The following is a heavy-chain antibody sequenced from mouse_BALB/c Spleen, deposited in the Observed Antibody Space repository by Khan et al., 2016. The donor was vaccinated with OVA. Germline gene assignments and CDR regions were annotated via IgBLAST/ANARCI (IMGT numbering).Heavy chain of an antibody. CDR3: ASEGGAWFPY. CDR2: IYTGSNNT. Sequence: VELVESGADLVRPGASLKLSCTASGYTFTNYNINWVMQRTGQSLEWVGAIYTGSNNTYYNEKFKGRATMTADKSSSTVYLQLRSLTSEDSAVFFGASEGGAWFPYWGQWTLVTVSA. V-gene: IGHV1-77*01. D-gene: IGHD1-1*02. CDR1: GYTFTNYN. J-gene: IGHJ3*01.